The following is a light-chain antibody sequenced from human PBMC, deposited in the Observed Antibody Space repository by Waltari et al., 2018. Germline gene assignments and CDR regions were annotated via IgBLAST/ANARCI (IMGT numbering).Light chain of an antibody. CDR1: SSDAGSHDL. V-gene: IGLV2-23*01. CDR3: SSNAGRGIV. CDR2: EGN. Sequence: QSALTQPASVSGSPGQSITVPCPGASSDAGSHDLVCWYQHHPGKAPKLIIYEGNKRPSGVSNRFSGFKSGNTASLTISGLQAEDEAEYYCSSNAGRGIVFGGGTKLTVL. J-gene: IGLJ2*01.